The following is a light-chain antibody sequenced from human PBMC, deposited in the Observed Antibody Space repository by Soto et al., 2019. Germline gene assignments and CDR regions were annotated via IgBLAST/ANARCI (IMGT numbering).Light chain of an antibody. CDR3: NSYSSSTFYV. J-gene: IGLJ1*01. CDR2: QVT. CDR1: SSDIASFNY. V-gene: IGLV2-14*01. Sequence: QSVLAQPASVSGSPGQSITISCTGSSSDIASFNYVSWYQQYPDKAPKLLIYQVTSRASGVSHRFSGSKFGDTASLTISGLQPEDEAEYYCNSYSSSTFYVFGTGTKVTVL.